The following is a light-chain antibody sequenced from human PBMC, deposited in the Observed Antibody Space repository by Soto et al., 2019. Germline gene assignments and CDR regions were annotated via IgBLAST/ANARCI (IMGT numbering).Light chain of an antibody. CDR3: QQYNEWSGP. Sequence: EIVMTQSPATLSVSPGERATLSCRASQSVSSNLAWYQQKPGQAPRLLIYDASTRATGIPVRFSGSGSGTEFTLSISSLQSEDFAVYYCQQYNEWSGPFGQGTKVDIK. CDR2: DAS. J-gene: IGKJ1*01. CDR1: QSVSSN. V-gene: IGKV3-15*01.